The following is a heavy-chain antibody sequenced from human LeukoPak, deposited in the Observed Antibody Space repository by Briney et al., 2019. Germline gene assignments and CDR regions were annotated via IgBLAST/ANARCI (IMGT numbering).Heavy chain of an antibody. J-gene: IGHJ4*02. V-gene: IGHV4-61*02. CDR3: ARDAAGYSYGRGIDY. Sequence: SETLSLTCTVSGGSISSGSYYWSWIRQPAGKGLEWIGRIYTSGSTNYNPSLKSRVTMSVDTSKNQFSLKLSSVTAADTAVYYCARDAAGYSYGRGIDYWGQGTLVTVSS. CDR1: GGSISSGSYY. CDR2: IYTSGST. D-gene: IGHD5-18*01.